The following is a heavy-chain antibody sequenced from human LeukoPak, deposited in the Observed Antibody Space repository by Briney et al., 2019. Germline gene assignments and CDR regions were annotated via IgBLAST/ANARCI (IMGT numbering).Heavy chain of an antibody. D-gene: IGHD3-22*01. Sequence: SETLSLTCTVSGASFSSGDQYWNWIRQSPGRGLEWIGSIHPSGTLYNNPSLESRVTISIDTSKNQFSLILNSVTAADTAVYFCSRGLDSRKLGYWGQGTLVTVSS. CDR2: IHPSGTL. J-gene: IGHJ4*02. V-gene: IGHV4-31*03. CDR3: SRGLDSRKLGY. CDR1: GASFSSGDQY.